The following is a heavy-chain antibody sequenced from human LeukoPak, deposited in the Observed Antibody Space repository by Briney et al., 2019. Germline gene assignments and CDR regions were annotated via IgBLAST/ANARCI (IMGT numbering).Heavy chain of an antibody. CDR1: GYSISSAYY. J-gene: IGHJ3*02. Sequence: SETLSLTCTVSGYSISSAYYWGWIRQPPGKGLEWIGSFYHSGSTYYSPSLKSRVTISVDTSKNQFSLKLSSVTAADTAVYYCARGSGGGRLRYFDWLPNDAFDIWGQGTMVTVSS. V-gene: IGHV4-38-2*02. D-gene: IGHD3-9*01. CDR3: ARGSGGGRLRYFDWLPNDAFDI. CDR2: FYHSGST.